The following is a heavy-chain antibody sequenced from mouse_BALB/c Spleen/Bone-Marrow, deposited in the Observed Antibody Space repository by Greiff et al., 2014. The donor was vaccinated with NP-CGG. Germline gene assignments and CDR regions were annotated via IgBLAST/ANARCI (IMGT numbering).Heavy chain of an antibody. CDR3: GGGLLQYCYAMDY. V-gene: IGHV14-3*02. J-gene: IGHJ4*01. Sequence: EVQLQQSGAELVKPGASVKLSCTASGFNIKDTYMHWVKQRPEQGLEWIGRIDPANGNTKYDPKFQGKATITADTSSNTAYLQLNSMTSEDNAVYYFGGGLLQYCYAMDYWGQGTSVTVSS. CDR1: GFNIKDTY. CDR2: IDPANGNT. D-gene: IGHD2-3*01.